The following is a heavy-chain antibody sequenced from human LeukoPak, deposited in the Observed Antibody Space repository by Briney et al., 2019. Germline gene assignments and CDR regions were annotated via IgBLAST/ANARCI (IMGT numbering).Heavy chain of an antibody. CDR3: ARVPHYYYYGMDV. J-gene: IGHJ6*02. V-gene: IGHV4-59*01. CDR2: IYYSGST. Sequence: PSETLSLTCTVSGGSISSYYWSWIRQPPGKGLEWIGYIYYSGSTNYNPSLKSRVTISVDTSKNQFSLKLSSVTAAGTAVYYCARVPHYYYYGMDVWGQGTTVTVSS. CDR1: GGSISSYY.